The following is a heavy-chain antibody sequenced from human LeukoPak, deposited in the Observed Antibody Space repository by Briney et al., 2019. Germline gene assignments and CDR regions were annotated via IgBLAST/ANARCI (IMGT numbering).Heavy chain of an antibody. Sequence: GASVKVSCKASGYTFTSYGISWVRQAPGQGLEWMGWISAYNGNTNYAQKLQGRVTMTTDTSTSTAYMELRSLRSDDTAVYYCARDGPPASSTILYYFDYWGQGTLVTVSS. D-gene: IGHD2-2*01. CDR3: ARDGPPASSTILYYFDY. V-gene: IGHV1-18*01. CDR1: GYTFTSYG. CDR2: ISAYNGNT. J-gene: IGHJ4*02.